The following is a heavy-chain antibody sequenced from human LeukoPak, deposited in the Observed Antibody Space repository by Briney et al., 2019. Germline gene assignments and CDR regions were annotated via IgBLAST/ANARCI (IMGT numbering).Heavy chain of an antibody. CDR3: ARDTLAGGYYDSSGYYSPDY. Sequence: VASVKVSCKASGYTSTSYGISWVRQAPGQGLEWMGWISAYNGNTNYAQKLQGRVTMTTDTSTSTAYMELRSLRSDDTAVYYCARDTLAGGYYDSSGYYSPDYWGQGTLVTVSS. CDR1: GYTSTSYG. V-gene: IGHV1-18*01. J-gene: IGHJ4*02. CDR2: ISAYNGNT. D-gene: IGHD3-22*01.